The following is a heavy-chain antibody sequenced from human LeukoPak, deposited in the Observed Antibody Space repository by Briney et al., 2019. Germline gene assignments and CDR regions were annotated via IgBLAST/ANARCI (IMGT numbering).Heavy chain of an antibody. CDR1: GFTFSSYS. D-gene: IGHD6-19*01. Sequence: GGSLRLSCAASGFTFSSYSMNWVRQAPGKGLEWVSSISVSSSFIYYADSVKGRFTISRDNAKNSLYLQMNSLRAEDTAVYYCARGQPKYSSGWGWFDPWGQGTLVTVSS. CDR2: ISVSSSFI. J-gene: IGHJ5*02. CDR3: ARGQPKYSSGWGWFDP. V-gene: IGHV3-21*01.